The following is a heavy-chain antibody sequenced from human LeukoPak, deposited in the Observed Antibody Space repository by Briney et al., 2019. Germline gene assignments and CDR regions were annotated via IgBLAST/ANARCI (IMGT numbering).Heavy chain of an antibody. CDR2: ISWDGDTT. CDR1: GFTFDDYL. J-gene: IGHJ3*02. Sequence: GGSLRLSCAASGFTFDDYLMHWVRQAPGKGLEWVSLISWDGDTTYYADSVKGRFTISRDNSKNSLYLQMNSLRTEDTALYYYAKARGLIGGAFDMWGQGTMVTVSS. D-gene: IGHD3-22*01. V-gene: IGHV3-43*01. CDR3: AKARGLIGGAFDM.